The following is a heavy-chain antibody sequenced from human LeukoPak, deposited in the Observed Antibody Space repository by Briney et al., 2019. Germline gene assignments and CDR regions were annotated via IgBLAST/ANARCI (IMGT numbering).Heavy chain of an antibody. V-gene: IGHV1-8*01. CDR3: ARGLAFGGVIGIDAFDI. D-gene: IGHD3-16*02. CDR1: GYTFTSYD. Sequence: ASVKVSCKASGYTFTSYDINWVRQATGQGLEWMGWMNPNSGNTGYAQKFQGRVTMTRNTSISTACMELSSLRSEDTAVYYCARGLAFGGVIGIDAFDIWGQGTMVTVSS. J-gene: IGHJ3*02. CDR2: MNPNSGNT.